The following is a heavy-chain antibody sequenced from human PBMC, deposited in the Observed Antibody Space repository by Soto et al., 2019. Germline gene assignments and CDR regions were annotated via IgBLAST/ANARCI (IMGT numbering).Heavy chain of an antibody. D-gene: IGHD2-21*02. CDR2: INHSGST. Sequence: PSETLSLTCAVYGGSFSVYYWSWIRQPPGKGLEWIGEINHSGSTNYNPSLKSRVTISVDTSKNLFSLKLSSVTAADTAVYFCASDDDGGDNDHYVLDVWGQGTTVIVSS. J-gene: IGHJ6*02. CDR3: ASDDDGGDNDHYVLDV. CDR1: GGSFSVYY. V-gene: IGHV4-34*01.